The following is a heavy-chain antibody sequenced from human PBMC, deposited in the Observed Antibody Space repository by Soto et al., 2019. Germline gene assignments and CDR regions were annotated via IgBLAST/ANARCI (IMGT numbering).Heavy chain of an antibody. CDR1: GGTFSSYA. J-gene: IGHJ4*02. Sequence: QVQLVQSGAEVKKPGSSVKVSCKASGGTFSSYAISWVRQAPGQGLEWMGGIIPIFGTANYAQKFQGRVTITADESTSTADMELSGLRSEDTAVYYCARYCSGGSCRGDHETDYWGQGTLVTVSS. V-gene: IGHV1-69*01. CDR2: IIPIFGTA. D-gene: IGHD2-15*01. CDR3: ARYCSGGSCRGDHETDY.